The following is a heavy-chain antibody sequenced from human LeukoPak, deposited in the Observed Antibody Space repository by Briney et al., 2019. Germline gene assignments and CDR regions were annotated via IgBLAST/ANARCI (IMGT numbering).Heavy chain of an antibody. V-gene: IGHV3-33*01. CDR3: ARAGGTYYDFWSGYGLDYYGMDV. Sequence: GGSLRLSGAASGFTFSSYGMHWVRQAPGKGLEWVAVIWYDGSNKYHADSVKGRFTISRDNSKNTLYLQMNSLRAEDTAVYYCARAGGTYYDFWSGYGLDYYGMDVWGQGTTVTVSS. J-gene: IGHJ6*02. CDR1: GFTFSSYG. CDR2: IWYDGSNK. D-gene: IGHD3-3*01.